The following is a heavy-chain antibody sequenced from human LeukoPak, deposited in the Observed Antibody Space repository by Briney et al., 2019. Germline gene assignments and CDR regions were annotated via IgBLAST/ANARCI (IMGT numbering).Heavy chain of an antibody. CDR2: ISYDGSNK. V-gene: IGHV3-30*18. CDR1: GFTFTSYA. J-gene: IGHJ4*02. CDR3: AKGSDSSGYYPV. D-gene: IGHD3-22*01. Sequence: PGGSLRLSCAASGFTFTSYAMSWVRQAPGKGLEWVAVISYDGSNKYYADSVKGRFTISRDNSKNTLYLQMNSLRAEDTAVYYCAKGSDSSGYYPVWGQGTLVTVSS.